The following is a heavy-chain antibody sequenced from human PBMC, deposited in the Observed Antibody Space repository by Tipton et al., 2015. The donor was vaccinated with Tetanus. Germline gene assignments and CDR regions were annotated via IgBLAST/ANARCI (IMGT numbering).Heavy chain of an antibody. D-gene: IGHD3-3*01. Sequence: TLSLTCAVSGISVSAGRYAWSWIRQPPGKGLEWIGYVYDSGTSHYNPPLGDRVSMSLDSSKGQFSLKLSSVTAADTAVYFCARGVAWYPTFGVALNWFDPWGQGIRVSFSS. CDR1: GISVSAGRYA. CDR3: ARGVAWYPTFGVALNWFDP. J-gene: IGHJ5*01. V-gene: IGHV4-30-2*01. CDR2: VYDSGTS.